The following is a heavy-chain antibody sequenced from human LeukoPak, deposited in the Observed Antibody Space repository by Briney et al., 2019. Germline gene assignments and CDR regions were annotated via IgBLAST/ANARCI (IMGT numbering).Heavy chain of an antibody. V-gene: IGHV3-21*01. CDR2: ISSSSSYI. Sequence: PGGSLRLSCAASGFTFSSYSMNWVRQAPGKGLEWVSSISSSSSYIYYADSVKGRFTISRDNSKNTLYLQMNSLRAEDTAVYYCAKRADYYGSSGYTPFDYWGQGTLVTVSS. J-gene: IGHJ4*02. D-gene: IGHD3-22*01. CDR3: AKRADYYGSSGYTPFDY. CDR1: GFTFSSYS.